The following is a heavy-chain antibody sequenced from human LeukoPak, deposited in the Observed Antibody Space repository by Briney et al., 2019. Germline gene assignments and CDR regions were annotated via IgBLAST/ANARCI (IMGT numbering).Heavy chain of an antibody. D-gene: IGHD4-23*01. Sequence: SQTLSLTCTVSGGSISSGSHYWSWIRQPAGKGLEWIGRIYTSGSTNYNPSLKSRLTISLDTSKNQFSLRLRSVTAADTAVYYCASHSGGNSEVFDYWGQGTLVTVSS. CDR1: GGSISSGSHY. CDR2: IYTSGST. CDR3: ASHSGGNSEVFDY. J-gene: IGHJ4*02. V-gene: IGHV4-61*02.